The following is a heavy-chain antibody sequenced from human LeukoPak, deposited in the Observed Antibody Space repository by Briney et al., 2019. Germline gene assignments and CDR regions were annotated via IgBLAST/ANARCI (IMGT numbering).Heavy chain of an antibody. CDR2: IYPGDSDT. D-gene: IGHD4-17*01. J-gene: IGHJ4*02. CDR3: ARTTTVPPDY. CDR1: GYSFTSYW. V-gene: IGHV5-51*01. Sequence: RGESLKISCKGSGYSFTSYWIGWVRQMPGKGLEWMGIIYPGDSDTRYSPSFQGQVTISVDKSITTAYLQWSSLKASDTAIYYCARTTTVPPDYWGQGTLVTVSS.